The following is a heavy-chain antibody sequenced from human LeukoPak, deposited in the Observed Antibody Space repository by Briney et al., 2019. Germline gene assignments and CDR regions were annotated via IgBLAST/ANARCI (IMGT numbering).Heavy chain of an antibody. D-gene: IGHD2-2*01. CDR2: IYTSGST. CDR1: GGSISSYY. CDR3: ARDIGVGVVPAANIFDY. J-gene: IGHJ4*02. V-gene: IGHV4-4*07. Sequence: PSETLSLTCTVSGGSISSYYWSWIRQPAGKGLEWIGRIYTSGSTNYNPSLKSRVTMSVDTSKNQFSLKLSSVTAADTAVYYCARDIGVGVVPAANIFDYWGQGTLVTVPS.